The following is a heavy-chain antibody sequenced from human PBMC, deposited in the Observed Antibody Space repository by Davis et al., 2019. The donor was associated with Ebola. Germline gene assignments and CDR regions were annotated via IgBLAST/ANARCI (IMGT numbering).Heavy chain of an antibody. CDR2: INHSGST. J-gene: IGHJ6*03. Sequence: PSETLSLTCAVYGGSFSGYYWSWIRQPPGKGLEWIGEINHSGSTNYNPSLKSRVTISVDTSKNQFSLKLSSVTAADTAVYYCARSLGIVVVPAANYYYYVDVWGKGTTVTVSS. CDR3: ARSLGIVVVPAANYYYYVDV. V-gene: IGHV4-34*01. D-gene: IGHD2-2*03. CDR1: GGSFSGYY.